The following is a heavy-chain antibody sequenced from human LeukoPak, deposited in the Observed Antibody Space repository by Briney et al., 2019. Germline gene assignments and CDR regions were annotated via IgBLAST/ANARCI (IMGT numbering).Heavy chain of an antibody. V-gene: IGHV3-23*01. CDR1: GFTFSSYA. CDR3: AKAPGQWLPFL. J-gene: IGHJ4*02. D-gene: IGHD6-19*01. Sequence: GGSLRLSCAASGFTFSSYAMSWVRQAPGKGLEGCSAISGSGGSTYYADSVKGRFNISRDNTKNTLYLQMNSLRAEDTAVYYCAKAPGQWLPFLWGQGTLVTVSS. CDR2: ISGSGGST.